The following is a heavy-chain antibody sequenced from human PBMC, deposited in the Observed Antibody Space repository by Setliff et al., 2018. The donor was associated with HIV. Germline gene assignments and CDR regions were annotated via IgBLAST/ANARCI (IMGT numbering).Heavy chain of an antibody. Sequence: GGSLRLSCAAPGFIFKNYDMNWVRQAPGKGLEWVSFISISGFTIHYGDSVKGRFTVSRDNTRNSLSLQLNSLQAEDTAIYCARGTHWESRGFDYWGKGTLVTVSS. CDR3: ARGTHWESRGFDY. CDR1: GFIFKNYD. D-gene: IGHD7-27*01. CDR2: ISISGFTI. V-gene: IGHV3-48*03. J-gene: IGHJ4*02.